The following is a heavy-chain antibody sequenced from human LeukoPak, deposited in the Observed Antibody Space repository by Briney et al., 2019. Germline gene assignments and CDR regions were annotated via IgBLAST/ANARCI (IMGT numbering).Heavy chain of an antibody. D-gene: IGHD2-2*01. J-gene: IGHJ4*02. CDR2: IRYDGSNK. CDR3: AKDRVGYFDY. Sequence: GGSLRLSCAASGFTFSSYGMHWVRQAPGKGLEWVAFIRYDGSNKYYADSVKGRFTISRDHSKNTLYLQMNSLRAEDTAVYYCAKDRVGYFDYWGQGTLVTVSS. CDR1: GFTFSSYG. V-gene: IGHV3-30*02.